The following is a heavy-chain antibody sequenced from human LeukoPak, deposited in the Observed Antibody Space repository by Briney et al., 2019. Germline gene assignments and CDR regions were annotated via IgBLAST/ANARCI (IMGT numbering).Heavy chain of an antibody. V-gene: IGHV3-21*01. CDR1: GFTFSSYS. J-gene: IGHJ4*02. D-gene: IGHD2-15*01. Sequence: GGSLRLSCAASGFTFSSYSMNWVRQAPGKGLEWVSSISSSSYIYYADSVKGRFTISRDNAKNSVYLQMKSLRAEDTAVYYCAREGSCSGGSCHYFEYWGQGTLVTVSS. CDR2: ISSSSYI. CDR3: AREGSCSGGSCHYFEY.